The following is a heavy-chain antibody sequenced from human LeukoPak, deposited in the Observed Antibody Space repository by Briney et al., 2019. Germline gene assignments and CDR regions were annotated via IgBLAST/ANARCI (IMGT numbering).Heavy chain of an antibody. CDR2: IYYSGST. CDR3: ARARYSSSSGRGYYFDY. J-gene: IGHJ4*02. V-gene: IGHV4-61*01. D-gene: IGHD6-6*01. CDR1: GYSISSGYY. Sequence: SETLSLTCTVSGYSISSGYYWGWIRQPPGKGLEWIGYIYYSGSTNYNPSLKSRVTISVDTSKNQFSLKLSSVTAADTAVYYCARARYSSSSGRGYYFDYWGQGTLVTVSS.